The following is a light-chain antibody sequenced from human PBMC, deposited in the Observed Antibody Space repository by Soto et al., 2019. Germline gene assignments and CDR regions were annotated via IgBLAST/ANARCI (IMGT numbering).Light chain of an antibody. CDR1: SSDVGGYNF. V-gene: IGLV2-14*03. J-gene: IGLJ2*01. CDR2: DVT. CDR3: SSYSSSSTLVV. Sequence: QSALTQPASVSGSPGQSITISCTGTSSDVGGYNFVSWYQHHPGKAPKLMIYDVTNRPSGFSYRFSGSKSGNTASLTISGLQADDEADYYCSSYSSSSTLVVFGGGTKLTVL.